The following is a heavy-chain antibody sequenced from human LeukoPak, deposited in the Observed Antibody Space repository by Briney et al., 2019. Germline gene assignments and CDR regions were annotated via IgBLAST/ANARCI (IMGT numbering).Heavy chain of an antibody. J-gene: IGHJ4*02. CDR3: ASEFGGSYWDSIDY. V-gene: IGHV1-18*03. D-gene: IGHD1-26*01. Sequence: ASVKVSCKASGYKFTSYGISWVRQAPGQGLEWMGWIDTYNGNTNFAQKLQGRVTMTTDTSTSTAYMELRSLRSDDVAVYYCASEFGGSYWDSIDYWGQGTLVTVSS. CDR1: GYKFTSYG. CDR2: IDTYNGNT.